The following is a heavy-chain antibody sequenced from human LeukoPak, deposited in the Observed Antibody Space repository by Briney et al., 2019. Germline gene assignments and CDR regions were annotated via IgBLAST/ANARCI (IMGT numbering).Heavy chain of an antibody. CDR2: INHSGST. J-gene: IGHJ6*03. Sequence: SETLSLTCAVYGGSFSGYYWSWIRQPPGKGLEWIGEINHSGSTNYNPSLKSRVTISVDTSKNQFSLKLSSVTAADTAVYYCARTTAVDIVLMVCAPYYYYMDVWGKGTTVTVSS. CDR1: GGSFSGYY. D-gene: IGHD2-8*01. V-gene: IGHV4-34*01. CDR3: ARTTAVDIVLMVCAPYYYYMDV.